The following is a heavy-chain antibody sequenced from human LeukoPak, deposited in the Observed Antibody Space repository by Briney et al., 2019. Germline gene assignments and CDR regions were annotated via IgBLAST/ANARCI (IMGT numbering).Heavy chain of an antibody. CDR3: ARASEIAVAEFHY. Sequence: ASVKVSCKASGYTFTSYDINWVRQATGQGLEWMGWMNPNSCNTGYAQKFQGRVTMTRNTSISTAYMELSSLRSEDTAVYYCARASEIAVAEFHYWGQGTLVTVSS. V-gene: IGHV1-8*01. CDR1: GYTFTSYD. CDR2: MNPNSCNT. J-gene: IGHJ4*02. D-gene: IGHD6-19*01.